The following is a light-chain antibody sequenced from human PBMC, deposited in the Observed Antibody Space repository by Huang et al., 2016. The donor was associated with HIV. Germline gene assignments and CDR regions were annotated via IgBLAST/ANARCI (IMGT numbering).Light chain of an antibody. J-gene: IGKJ1*01. CDR3: QQYNNWPPWT. CDR1: QSVRSN. V-gene: IGKV3-15*01. CDR2: GAS. Sequence: EIVMTQSPATLSVSPGERATLSCRASQSVRSNLAWYQQKPGEAPRLLSYGASTRATGIPARCSGSGAGTEYTLTISSLQSEDFAVYYCQQYNNWPPWTFGQGTKVEIK.